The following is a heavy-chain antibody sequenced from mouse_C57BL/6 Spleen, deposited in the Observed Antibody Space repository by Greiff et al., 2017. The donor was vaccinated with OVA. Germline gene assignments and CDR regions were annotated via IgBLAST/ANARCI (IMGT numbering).Heavy chain of an antibody. D-gene: IGHD4-1*01. Sequence: QVQLQQSGAELVRPGASVTLSCKASGYTFTDYEMHWVKQTPVHGLEWIGAIDPETGGTAYNQKFKGKAILTADKSSSTAYMELRSLTSEDSAVYYCTRPKNWEGYFDYWGQGTTLTVSS. CDR2: IDPETGGT. CDR1: GYTFTDYE. CDR3: TRPKNWEGYFDY. V-gene: IGHV1-15*01. J-gene: IGHJ2*01.